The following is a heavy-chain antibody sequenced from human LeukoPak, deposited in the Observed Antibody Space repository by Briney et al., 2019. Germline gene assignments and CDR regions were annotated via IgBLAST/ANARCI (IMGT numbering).Heavy chain of an antibody. CDR1: GFTFSSYL. V-gene: IGHV3-74*01. D-gene: IGHD5-24*01. Sequence: GGSLILSCAASGFTFSSYLMHWVRQAPGKGLVWVSRINSDGSSTSYADSVKGRFTISRDNAKNTLYLQMNSRRAEDTAVYYCARYMSDGYLADAFDIWGQGTMVTVSS. CDR2: INSDGSST. J-gene: IGHJ3*02. CDR3: ARYMSDGYLADAFDI.